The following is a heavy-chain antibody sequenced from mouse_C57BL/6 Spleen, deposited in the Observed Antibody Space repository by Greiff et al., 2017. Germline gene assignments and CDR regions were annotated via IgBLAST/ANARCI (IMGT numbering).Heavy chain of an antibody. CDR2: ISSGGDYI. J-gene: IGHJ2*01. V-gene: IGHV5-9-1*02. CDR3: TSEGNGYYFDY. D-gene: IGHD2-1*01. CDR1: GFTFSSYA. Sequence: DVQLVESGAGLVKPGASLKLSCAASGFTFSSYAMSWVRQTPEKSLEWVAYISSGGDYIYYADHVKGRCTLSRDNARNTLYLQMSSLKSEDTAMYYCTSEGNGYYFDYWGQGATLTVSS.